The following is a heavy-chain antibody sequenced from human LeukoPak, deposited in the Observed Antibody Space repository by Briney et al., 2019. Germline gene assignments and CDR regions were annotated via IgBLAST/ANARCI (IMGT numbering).Heavy chain of an antibody. D-gene: IGHD6-6*01. V-gene: IGHV3-30-3*01. Sequence: GSLRLSCAASGFPFSIYAMHWVRQAPGKGLEWVAVISYDGSNKYYADSVKGRFTISRDNSKNTLYLQMNSLRAEDTAVYYCARGTLYSSSSYLDYWGQGTLVTVSS. J-gene: IGHJ4*02. CDR1: GFPFSIYA. CDR2: ISYDGSNK. CDR3: ARGTLYSSSSYLDY.